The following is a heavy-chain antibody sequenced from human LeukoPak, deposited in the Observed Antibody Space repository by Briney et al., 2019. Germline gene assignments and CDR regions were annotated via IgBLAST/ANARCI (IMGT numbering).Heavy chain of an antibody. J-gene: IGHJ5*02. V-gene: IGHV4-59*01. CDR1: GGSISSYY. CDR2: IYYSGST. CDR3: ARELYYYGSGIPQRGFDP. D-gene: IGHD3-10*01. Sequence: SEALSLTCTVSGGSISSYYWSWIRQPPGKGLEWIGYIYYSGSTNYNPSLKSRVTISVDTSKNQFSLKLSSVTAADTAVYYCARELYYYGSGIPQRGFDPWGQGTLVTVSS.